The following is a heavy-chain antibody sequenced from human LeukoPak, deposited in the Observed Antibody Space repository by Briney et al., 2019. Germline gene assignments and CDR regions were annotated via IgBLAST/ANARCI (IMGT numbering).Heavy chain of an antibody. CDR3: AKGGTGLPWFGELLYGYFDY. J-gene: IGHJ4*02. Sequence: GRSLRLSCAASGFTFSSYGMHWVRQAPGKGLEWVAVISYDGSNKYYADSVKGRFTISRDNSKNTLYLQMNSLRAEDTAVYYCAKGGTGLPWFGELLYGYFDYWGQGTLVTVSS. D-gene: IGHD3-10*01. V-gene: IGHV3-30*18. CDR2: ISYDGSNK. CDR1: GFTFSSYG.